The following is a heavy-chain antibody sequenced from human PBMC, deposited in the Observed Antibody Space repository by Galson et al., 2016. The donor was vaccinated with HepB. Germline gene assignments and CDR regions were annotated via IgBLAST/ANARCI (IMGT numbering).Heavy chain of an antibody. V-gene: IGHV3-21*01. CDR3: AREYDLLTGYFSFDY. D-gene: IGHD3-9*01. J-gene: IGHJ4*02. CDR1: GFIFSSYG. CDR2: ISFDSTYI. Sequence: SLRLSCAASGFIFSSYGMNWVRQAPGKGLEWVSSISFDSTYIYYSDSVKGRFTISRDNAKNSLSLQMNSLRAEDTAIYYCAREYDLLTGYFSFDYWGQGTLVTVSS.